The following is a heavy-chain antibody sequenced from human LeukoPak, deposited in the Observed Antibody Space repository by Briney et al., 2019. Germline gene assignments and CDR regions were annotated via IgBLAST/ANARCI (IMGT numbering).Heavy chain of an antibody. CDR1: GFTFSRYG. V-gene: IGHV3-30*03. CDR2: VSNDGSNK. J-gene: IGHJ3*02. CDR3: AREYCSGYNCYSTFVI. D-gene: IGHD2-15*01. Sequence: GGSLRLSCAASGFTFSRYGMHWVRQAPGKGLDWVTVVSNDGSNKFYADSVKGRFTVSRDNSKSTLYLQMNSLRAEDTALYYCAREYCSGYNCYSTFVIWGRGTMVTVSS.